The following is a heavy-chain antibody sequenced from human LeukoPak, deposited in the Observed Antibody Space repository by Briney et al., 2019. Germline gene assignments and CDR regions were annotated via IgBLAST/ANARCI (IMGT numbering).Heavy chain of an antibody. CDR2: MNPNSGNT. J-gene: IGHJ5*02. CDR3: ARKTYRKGEFDP. CDR1: GYTFTSYD. V-gene: IGHV1-8*01. D-gene: IGHD3-16*01. Sequence: ASVKVSCKASGYTFTSYDINWVRQATGQGLEWMGWMNPNSGNTGYAQKFQGRVTMTRNTSISTAYMELSSLRSEDTAVYYCARKTYRKGEFDPWGQGTLVTVSS.